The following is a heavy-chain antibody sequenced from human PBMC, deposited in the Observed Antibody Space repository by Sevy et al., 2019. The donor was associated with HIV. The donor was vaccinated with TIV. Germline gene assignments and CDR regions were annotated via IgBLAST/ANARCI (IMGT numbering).Heavy chain of an antibody. D-gene: IGHD3-10*01. J-gene: IGHJ5*02. Sequence: SETLSLTCTVSGGSISSYYWSWIRQPPGKGLEWIGYIYYSGSTNYNPSLESRVTISVDTSKNQFSLKLSSVTAADTAVYYWARGLTYYYGSGSYYGFDPWGQGTLVTVSS. CDR3: ARGLTYYYGSGSYYGFDP. V-gene: IGHV4-59*01. CDR2: IYYSGST. CDR1: GGSISSYY.